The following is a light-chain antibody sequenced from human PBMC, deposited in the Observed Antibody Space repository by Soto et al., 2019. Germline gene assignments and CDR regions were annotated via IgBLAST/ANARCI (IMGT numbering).Light chain of an antibody. CDR2: GAS. CDR3: QQYNNWPRET. CDR1: QSVSSN. J-gene: IGKJ1*01. V-gene: IGKV3-15*01. Sequence: EIVMTQSPATLSVSPGERANLSCRASQSVSSNLAWYQQKPGQAPRLLIYGASTRATGIPARFSGSWSGTEFTLTISSLQSEDFAVYYCQQYNNWPRETFGQGTKVEIK.